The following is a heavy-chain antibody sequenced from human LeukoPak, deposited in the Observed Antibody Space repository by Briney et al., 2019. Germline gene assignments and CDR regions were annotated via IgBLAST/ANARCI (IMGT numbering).Heavy chain of an antibody. Sequence: SETLSLTCTVSDFSISSGDYYWSWIRQPPGKGLEWIGYIYYSGTTYYNPSLKSRVTISVDTSKNQFSLKLTSVIAADTAVYYCARVVYEYVWESYRYPHYFDLWGRGTLVTVSS. CDR1: DFSISSGDYY. V-gene: IGHV4-30-4*01. J-gene: IGHJ4*02. CDR3: ARVVYEYVWESYRYPHYFDL. CDR2: IYYSGTT. D-gene: IGHD3-16*02.